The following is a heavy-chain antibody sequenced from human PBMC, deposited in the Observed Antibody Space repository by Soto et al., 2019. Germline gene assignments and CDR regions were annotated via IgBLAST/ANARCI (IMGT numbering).Heavy chain of an antibody. V-gene: IGHV1-2*02. CDR3: ARRGELFRYGLDX. CDR2: INPNSGGT. Sequence: VSVKVSCKASGYTFTGYDMHWVRQAPGQGLEWMGWINPNSGGTNYAQKFQGSVTMTRETSISTAYMELGRLRSDDTAVYYCARRGELFRYGLDXWGQGTTVPVS. CDR1: GYTFTGYD. J-gene: IGHJ6*02. D-gene: IGHD1-26*01.